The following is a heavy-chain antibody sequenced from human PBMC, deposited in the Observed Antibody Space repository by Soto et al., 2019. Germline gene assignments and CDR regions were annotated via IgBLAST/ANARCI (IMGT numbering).Heavy chain of an antibody. D-gene: IGHD1-26*01. CDR1: GAPVSRENHF. Sequence: PSENLSLTLTVSGAPVSRENHFWTVIRQPPGKGLEWIGYMYYSGITNSNPALNSRVTLSVDMYRNQFSLSLNSVTAAETAVYYCAREDMSGTYYFDYWGPGIQVTVSS. J-gene: IGHJ4*02. V-gene: IGHV4-61*01. CDR3: AREDMSGTYYFDY. CDR2: MYYSGIT.